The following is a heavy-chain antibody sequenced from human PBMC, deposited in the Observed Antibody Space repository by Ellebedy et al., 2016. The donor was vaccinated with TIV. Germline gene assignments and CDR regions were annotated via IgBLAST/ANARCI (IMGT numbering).Heavy chain of an antibody. J-gene: IGHJ5*02. CDR1: GYTFTAYY. Sequence: ASVKVSCKASGYTFTAYYMHWVRQAPGQGLEWMGWINPDSGVTHFAQKFQGRVTMTRDTSVNTAYMELSRLESDDTAVYYCARDPRGGGDYGDNWFDPWGQGTLATVSS. CDR2: INPDSGVT. V-gene: IGHV1-2*02. D-gene: IGHD4-17*01. CDR3: ARDPRGGGDYGDNWFDP.